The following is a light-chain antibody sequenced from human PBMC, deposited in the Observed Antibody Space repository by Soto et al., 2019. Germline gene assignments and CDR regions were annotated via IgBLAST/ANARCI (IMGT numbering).Light chain of an antibody. CDR2: GVS. V-gene: IGKV3-20*01. J-gene: IGKJ1*01. Sequence: VLTQSPGTVSLSPGERATLSCGASHTVVNDYLAWYQQRPGQAPRLLLYGVSRRATGIPDRFSGSGSGTDFTLTISRLEPEDFAVYYCKPLDKFGQGTKVDIK. CDR1: HTVVNDY. CDR3: KPLDK.